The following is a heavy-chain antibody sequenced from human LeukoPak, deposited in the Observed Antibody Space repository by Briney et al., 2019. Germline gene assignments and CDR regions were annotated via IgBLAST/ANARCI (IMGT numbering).Heavy chain of an antibody. V-gene: IGHV3-30*02. D-gene: IGHD6-13*01. Sequence: PGGSLRLSCAASGFTFSSYEMNWVRQAPGKGLEWVTFIGYDGTDKYYADSVKGRFTISRDNSKNTLSLHMNSLRAEDTAVYYCARDLTYNSWYYFDSWGQGTLVTVSS. CDR2: IGYDGTDK. CDR1: GFTFSSYE. CDR3: ARDLTYNSWYYFDS. J-gene: IGHJ4*02.